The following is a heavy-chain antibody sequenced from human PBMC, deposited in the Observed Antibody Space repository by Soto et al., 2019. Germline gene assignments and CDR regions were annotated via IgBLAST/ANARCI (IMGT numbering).Heavy chain of an antibody. Sequence: QLQLQESGPGLVKPSETLSLTCTVSGGSISSSNYYWGWIRQPPGKGLEWIGNIYYSGSTSYNPSLKSRVTISVDSSKNQFSLKLSSVSAADTAVYYCARRTGGIKDAIDIWGQGTMVTVSS. CDR3: ARRTGGIKDAIDI. V-gene: IGHV4-39*01. J-gene: IGHJ3*02. CDR2: IYYSGST. D-gene: IGHD2-8*02. CDR1: GGSISSSNYY.